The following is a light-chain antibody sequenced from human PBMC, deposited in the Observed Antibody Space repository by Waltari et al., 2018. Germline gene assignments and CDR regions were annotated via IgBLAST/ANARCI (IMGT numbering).Light chain of an antibody. V-gene: IGKV3-20*01. J-gene: IGKJ1*01. CDR3: QMYVRLPVT. CDR2: DAS. CDR1: QSVGRA. Sequence: EIVLTHSPGTLALPTGDRATLSCRASQSVGRALAWYQQKPGQATRLLIYDASSRATGISDKFSGSGSGTDFSLTINRVEPEDFAVYFCQMYVRLPVTFGQGTKVEVK.